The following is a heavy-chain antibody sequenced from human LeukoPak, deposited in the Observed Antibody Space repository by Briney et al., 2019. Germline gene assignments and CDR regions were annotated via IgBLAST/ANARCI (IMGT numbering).Heavy chain of an antibody. J-gene: IGHJ4*02. Sequence: GGSLRLSCAASGFTFNSYSMNWVRQAPGKGLEWVSSISSSSSSIYYADSVKGRFTISRDNAKNSLYLQMNSLRAEDTAVYYCARASGNIVETATMGSYWGQGTLVTVSS. V-gene: IGHV3-21*01. D-gene: IGHD5-18*01. CDR1: GFTFNSYS. CDR2: ISSSSSSI. CDR3: ARASGNIVETATMGSY.